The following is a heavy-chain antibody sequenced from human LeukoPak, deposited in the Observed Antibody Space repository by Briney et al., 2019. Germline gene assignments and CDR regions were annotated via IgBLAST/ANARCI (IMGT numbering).Heavy chain of an antibody. CDR3: ARDHNYALDN. Sequence: GGSLRLSCTASGFPFSEYSMNWVRQVPGKGLEWISYIGIDSGNTKYADSVRGRFTISADKAKNSLYLQMNSRRVEDTAVYYCARDHNYALDNWGEGTLVSVAS. CDR2: IGIDSGNT. V-gene: IGHV3-48*01. CDR1: GFPFSEYS. J-gene: IGHJ4*02. D-gene: IGHD1-1*01.